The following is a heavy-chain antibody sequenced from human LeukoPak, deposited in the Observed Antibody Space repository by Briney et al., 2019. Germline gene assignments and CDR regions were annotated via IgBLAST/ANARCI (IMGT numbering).Heavy chain of an antibody. CDR3: ARAGVGATTHSGAFDI. CDR1: GFTFSSYA. V-gene: IGHV3-30*04. Sequence: PGRSLRLSCAASGFTFSSYAMHWVRQAPGKGLEWVAVISYDGSNKYYADSVKGRFTISRDNSKNTLYLQMNSLRAEDTAVYYCARAGVGATTHSGAFDIWGQGTMVTVSS. D-gene: IGHD1-26*01. J-gene: IGHJ3*02. CDR2: ISYDGSNK.